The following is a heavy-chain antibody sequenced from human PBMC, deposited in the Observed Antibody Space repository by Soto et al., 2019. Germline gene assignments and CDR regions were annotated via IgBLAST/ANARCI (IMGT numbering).Heavy chain of an antibody. J-gene: IGHJ3*02. CDR3: ARDRVEGYDFWSGYFIPRSDAFDI. CDR2: INPSGGST. V-gene: IGHV1-46*01. CDR1: GYTFTSYY. Sequence: ASVKVSCNASGYTFTSYYMHWVRRAPGQGLEWMGIINPSGGSTSYAQKFQGRVTMTRDTSTSTVYMELSSLRSEDTAVYYCARDRVEGYDFWSGYFIPRSDAFDIWGQGTMVTVSS. D-gene: IGHD3-3*01.